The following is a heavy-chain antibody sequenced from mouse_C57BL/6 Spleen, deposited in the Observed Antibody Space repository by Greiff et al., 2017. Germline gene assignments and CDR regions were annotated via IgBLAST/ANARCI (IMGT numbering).Heavy chain of an antibody. V-gene: IGHV1-80*01. J-gene: IGHJ4*01. D-gene: IGHD1-3*01. CDR3: ARGVYDYYAMDD. CDR1: GYAFSSYW. CDR2: IYPGDGDT. Sequence: QVQLQQSGAELVKPGASVKISCKASGYAFSSYWMNWVQQRPGKGLEWLGQIYPGDGDTNYNGKLKGKDTLTADKSSSTAYMQLSSLTSEDSAVYFCARGVYDYYAMDDWGQGTSVTVSS.